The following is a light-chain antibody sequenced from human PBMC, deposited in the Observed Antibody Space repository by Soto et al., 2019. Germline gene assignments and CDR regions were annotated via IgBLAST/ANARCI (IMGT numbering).Light chain of an antibody. CDR3: ATWDDSLNGVV. V-gene: IGLV1-44*01. CDR1: RSNLGTYY. J-gene: IGLJ2*01. CDR2: SND. Sequence: QSVLTQPPSVSAAPGQKIIISCSGSRSNLGTYYVSWYHQLPGTAPKLLIFSNDERPSGVPDRFSGSKSGTSASLAISGLQSDDEADYYCATWDDSLNGVVFGGGTKLTVL.